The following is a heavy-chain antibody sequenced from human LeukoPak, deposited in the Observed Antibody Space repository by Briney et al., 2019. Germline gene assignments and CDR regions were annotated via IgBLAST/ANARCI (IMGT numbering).Heavy chain of an antibody. CDR1: GFTFSSYG. CDR3: AGAATDYYYYMDV. CDR2: IRGSGGST. V-gene: IGHV3-23*01. D-gene: IGHD1-26*01. Sequence: GGSLRLSCAASGFTFSSYGMSWVHQARGKGLEWVSSIRGSGGSTYYADSVKGRFTISRDNSKNTVYLQMNSLRAEDTAVYYCAGAATDYYYYMDVWGKGTTVTISS. J-gene: IGHJ6*03.